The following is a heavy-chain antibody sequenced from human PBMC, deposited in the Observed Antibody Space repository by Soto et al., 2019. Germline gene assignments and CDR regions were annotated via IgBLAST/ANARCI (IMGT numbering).Heavy chain of an antibody. D-gene: IGHD3-22*01. Sequence: GGSLRLSCAASGFTFSSYSMNWVRQAPGKGLEWVSYISSSSSTIYYADSVKGRLTISRDNAKNSLYLQMNSLRDEDTAVYYCARDGAYYYDSSGYSAAAFDIWGQGTMVTVSS. CDR2: ISSSSSTI. V-gene: IGHV3-48*02. CDR1: GFTFSSYS. J-gene: IGHJ3*02. CDR3: ARDGAYYYDSSGYSAAAFDI.